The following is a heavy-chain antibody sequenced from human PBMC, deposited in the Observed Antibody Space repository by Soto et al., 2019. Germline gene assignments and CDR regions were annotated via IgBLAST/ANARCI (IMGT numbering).Heavy chain of an antibody. CDR1: GFSFTTYV. CDR3: TNGAWCAIPPLNIYYCDF. CDR2: ISASGDST. D-gene: IGHD2-8*01. V-gene: IGHV3-23*01. Sequence: EVQLLESGGGLVQPGESLRLSCAASGFSFTTYVMGWVRQAPGMGLEWVSGISASGDSTFYAESVEGRFTISRDNSKNSMYLQMNSLRVEDTAIYHCTNGAWCAIPPLNIYYCDFWRQVTLVTVSS. J-gene: IGHJ4*02.